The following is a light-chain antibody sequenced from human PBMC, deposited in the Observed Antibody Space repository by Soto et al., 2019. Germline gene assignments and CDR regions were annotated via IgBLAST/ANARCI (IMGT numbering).Light chain of an antibody. CDR1: QSVSSN. Sequence: EIVMTQSPATLSVSPGERATLSCRASQSVSSNLAWYQQKPGQAPRLLIYGASTRATGIPARFSGSGSGTAFTLTISSLQSEDFAVYYCQQYNNWPMYTFGQGTKVEIK. CDR3: QQYNNWPMYT. J-gene: IGKJ2*01. V-gene: IGKV3-15*01. CDR2: GAS.